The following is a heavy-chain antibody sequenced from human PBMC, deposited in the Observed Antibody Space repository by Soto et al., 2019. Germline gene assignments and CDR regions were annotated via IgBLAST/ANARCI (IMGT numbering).Heavy chain of an antibody. D-gene: IGHD4-17*01. Sequence: PGESLKISCAASGFTFSDYYMIWIRQAPGKGLEWVSYISHSGSTIYYADSVKGRFTISRDNAKNSLYLQMNSLRAEDTAVYYWARDSDGTTEYFDYWGQGTLVTAPQ. CDR2: ISHSGSTI. V-gene: IGHV3-11*01. CDR1: GFTFSDYY. J-gene: IGHJ4*02. CDR3: ARDSDGTTEYFDY.